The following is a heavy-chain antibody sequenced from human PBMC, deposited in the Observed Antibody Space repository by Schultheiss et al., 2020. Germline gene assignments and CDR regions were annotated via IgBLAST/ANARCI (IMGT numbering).Heavy chain of an antibody. J-gene: IGHJ4*02. CDR1: GGSISSDSYY. D-gene: IGHD5-24*01. V-gene: IGHV4-61*02. Sequence: LRLSCTVSGGSISSDSYYWNWIRQPAGKGLEWIGRIYTSGSTNYNPSLKSRVTISVDTSKNQFSLKLSSVTAADTAVYYCSGDGYNFDYWGQGTLVTVSS. CDR3: SGDGYNFDY. CDR2: IYTSGST.